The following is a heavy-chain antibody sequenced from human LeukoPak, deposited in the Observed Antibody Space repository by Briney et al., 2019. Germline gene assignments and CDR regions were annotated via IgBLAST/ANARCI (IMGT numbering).Heavy chain of an antibody. Sequence: GGSLRLSCAASGFTFSSYAMHWVRQAPGKGLEWVAVISYDGSNKYYADSVKGRFTISRDNSKNTLYLQMNSLRAEDTAVYYCAMTAGIGYGYGPLGYWGQGTLVTVSS. CDR3: AMTAGIGYGYGPLGY. V-gene: IGHV3-30-3*01. D-gene: IGHD5-18*01. J-gene: IGHJ4*02. CDR1: GFTFSSYA. CDR2: ISYDGSNK.